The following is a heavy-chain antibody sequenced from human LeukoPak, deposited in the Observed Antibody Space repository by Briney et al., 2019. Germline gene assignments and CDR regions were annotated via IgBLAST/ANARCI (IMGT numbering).Heavy chain of an antibody. V-gene: IGHV4-31*03. J-gene: IGHJ4*02. D-gene: IGHD3-22*01. CDR2: IHPSGGL. CDR1: GASFSSGDQY. CDR3: SRGLDSRKLGY. Sequence: SETLSLTRTVSGASFSSGDQYWNWIRQSPGKGLEWIGSIHPSGGLYNNPSLESRVTISIDTSKNQFSLNLNSVTAADTAVYFCSRGLDSRKLGYWGQGTLVTVSS.